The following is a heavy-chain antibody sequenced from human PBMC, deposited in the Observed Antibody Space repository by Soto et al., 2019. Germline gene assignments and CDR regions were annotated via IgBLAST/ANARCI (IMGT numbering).Heavy chain of an antibody. V-gene: IGHV3-21*01. D-gene: IGHD3-10*01. CDR3: SRSPDVGVRGAY. Sequence: EVQLVESGGGLVKPGGSLRLSCTGSGFPFSAYNINWVRQAPGKGLEWVSSITVGSSHIYQPTSMKGRFTISRDDAKTSVYLQITSLRDSDKAPYYCSRSPDVGVRGAYWGQGTLVTVSS. J-gene: IGHJ4*02. CDR2: ITVGSSHI. CDR1: GFPFSAYN.